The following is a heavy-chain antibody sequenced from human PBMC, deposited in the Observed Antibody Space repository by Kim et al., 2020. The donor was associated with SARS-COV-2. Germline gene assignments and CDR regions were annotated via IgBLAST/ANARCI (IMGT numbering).Heavy chain of an antibody. V-gene: IGHV4-34*01. CDR3: ASIPATYYDFWSGYYTNHQFSD. Sequence: SETLSLTCAVYGGSFSGYYWSWIRQPPGKGLEWIGEINHSGSTNYNPSLKSRVTISVDTSKNQFSLKLSSVTAADTAVYYCASIPATYYDFWSGYYTNHQFSDWGQVTLFTVSS. J-gene: IGHJ4*02. CDR1: GGSFSGYY. CDR2: INHSGST. D-gene: IGHD3-3*01.